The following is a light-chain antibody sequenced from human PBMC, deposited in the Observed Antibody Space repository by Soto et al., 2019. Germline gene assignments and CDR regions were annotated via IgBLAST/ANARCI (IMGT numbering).Light chain of an antibody. CDR3: QQANGFPFT. J-gene: IGKJ3*01. CDR1: HGVSSW. Sequence: DIQMTQSPSSVSASVGDRVTVTCRASHGVSSWLAWYQQKPGKAPKLLIYAASSLQSGVPSRFSGSGSGADFTLTISSLQPEDFATYYCQQANGFPFTFGPGTKVDIK. CDR2: AAS. V-gene: IGKV1-12*01.